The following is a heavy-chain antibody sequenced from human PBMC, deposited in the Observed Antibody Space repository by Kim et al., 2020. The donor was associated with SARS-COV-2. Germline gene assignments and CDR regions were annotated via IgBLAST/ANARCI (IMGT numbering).Heavy chain of an antibody. V-gene: IGHV5-51*01. CDR2: IYPGDSDT. CDR1: GYSFTSYW. Sequence: GESLKISCKGSGYSFTSYWIGWVRQMPGKGLEWMGIIYPGDSDTRYSPSFQGQVTISADKSISTAYLQWSSLKASDTAMYYCARLTAARNLYNWFDPWGQGTLVTVSS. CDR3: ARLTAARNLYNWFDP. J-gene: IGHJ5*02. D-gene: IGHD6-6*01.